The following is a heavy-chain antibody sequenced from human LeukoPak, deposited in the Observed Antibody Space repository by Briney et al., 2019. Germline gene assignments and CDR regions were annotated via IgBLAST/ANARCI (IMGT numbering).Heavy chain of an antibody. Sequence: PGGSLRLSCAASGFTFNNYAMNWVRQAPGKGLEWVSSISGGGETTYYADSAKGRFTISRDNSKNTLYLQMNSLRAEDTAVYYCARDSSFGAAHTHLDYWGQGTLVTVSS. D-gene: IGHD3-10*01. CDR2: ISGGGETT. CDR3: ARDSSFGAAHTHLDY. V-gene: IGHV3-23*01. J-gene: IGHJ4*02. CDR1: GFTFNNYA.